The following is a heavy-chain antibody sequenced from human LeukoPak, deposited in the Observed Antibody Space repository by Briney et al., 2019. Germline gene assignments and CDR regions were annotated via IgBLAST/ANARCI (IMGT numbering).Heavy chain of an antibody. D-gene: IGHD3-16*01. CDR2: IGHDGTKI. CDR3: AKDHVTWGNRYFDH. Sequence: PGGSLRLSCAAPGFTFSTYGMHWVRQAPGKGLEWVAFIGHDGTKIYYADSVQGRFTISRDNSKNTLYLEMNSLSGEDTALYYCAKDHVTWGNRYFDHWGQGTLGTVSS. J-gene: IGHJ4*02. V-gene: IGHV3-30*02. CDR1: GFTFSTYG.